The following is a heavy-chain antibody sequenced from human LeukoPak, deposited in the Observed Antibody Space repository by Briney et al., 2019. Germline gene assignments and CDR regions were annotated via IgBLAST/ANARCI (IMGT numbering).Heavy chain of an antibody. J-gene: IGHJ3*02. D-gene: IGHD4-17*01. Sequence: ASVKVSCKASGYTFSNYDMNWVRQAPGQGLEWMGMITPSGGISYAQKFQGRVTMTRDMSTNTVYMELSGLRSEDTAVYYCARDRGTGGYGDYDDAFDIWGQGTMVTVSS. CDR1: GYTFSNYD. V-gene: IGHV1-46*01. CDR3: ARDRGTGGYGDYDDAFDI. CDR2: ITPSGGI.